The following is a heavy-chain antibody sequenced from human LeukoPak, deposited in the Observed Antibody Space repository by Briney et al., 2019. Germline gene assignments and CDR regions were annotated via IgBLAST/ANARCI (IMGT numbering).Heavy chain of an antibody. CDR3: ARDGRGGDYGDY. V-gene: IGHV3-30*03. J-gene: IGHJ4*02. CDR1: GFPFSDYG. D-gene: IGHD3-10*01. Sequence: GGSLRLSCAASGFPFSDYGMHWVRQAPGKGLEWVAIISYDGSDKYYADSVKGRFTISRDNSKNTLYLQMNSLRAEDTAVYYCARDGRGGDYGDYWGQGTLVTVSS. CDR2: ISYDGSDK.